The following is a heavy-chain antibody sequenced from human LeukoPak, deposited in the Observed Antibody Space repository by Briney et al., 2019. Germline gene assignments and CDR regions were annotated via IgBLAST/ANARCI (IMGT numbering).Heavy chain of an antibody. CDR2: IYSTGST. J-gene: IGHJ3*02. CDR3: ATTTSILAFDI. D-gene: IGHD3-3*01. Sequence: SETLSLTCSVSGDSISSYYCNWIRQPAGKGLEYIGRIYSTGSTNYNPSLKSRVTMSVDTSKNHFSLKLSSVTAADTTVYYCATTTSILAFDIWGQGTMVTVSS. V-gene: IGHV4-4*07. CDR1: GDSISSYY.